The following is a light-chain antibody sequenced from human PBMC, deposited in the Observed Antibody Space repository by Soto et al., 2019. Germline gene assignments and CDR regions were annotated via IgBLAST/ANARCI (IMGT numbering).Light chain of an antibody. CDR3: QKYTNVPA. V-gene: IGKV1-27*01. CDR2: AAS. Sequence: DIQMTQSPSSLSASVGDRVTITCRASQGISNYLAWYHQIPGKVPKLLISAASTLQSGLPSRFSGSGSGTDFTLTISSLQPEDVATYYCQKYTNVPAFGGGTKVEIK. CDR1: QGISNY. J-gene: IGKJ4*01.